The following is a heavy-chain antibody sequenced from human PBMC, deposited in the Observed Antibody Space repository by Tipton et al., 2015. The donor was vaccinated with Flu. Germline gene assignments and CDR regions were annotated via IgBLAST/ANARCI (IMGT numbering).Heavy chain of an antibody. CDR3: ARRDYSNYVSEPKNWFDP. Sequence: TLSLTCGASGDSIRSSNYYWGWIRQPPGKGLEWIGNTFHSGNTYLNPSLKSRVTISIDTSRNQFSLKVSSVTAADTAVYYCARRDYSNYVSEPKNWFDPWGQGALVTVSS. V-gene: IGHV4-39*07. CDR1: GDSIRSSNYY. J-gene: IGHJ5*02. D-gene: IGHD4-11*01. CDR2: TFHSGNT.